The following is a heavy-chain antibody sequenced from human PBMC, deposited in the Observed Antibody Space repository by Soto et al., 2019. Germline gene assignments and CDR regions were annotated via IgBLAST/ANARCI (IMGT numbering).Heavy chain of an antibody. CDR1: GFTFSSYT. Sequence: GGSLRLSCAASGFTFSSYTMTWVRQAPGKGLEWVSSITGSSGHMYYTDSVKGRFTVSRDNSKNTLYLQMNSLRAEDTAVYYCAKCVGRVNSWFDPRGKGTLVTASS. V-gene: IGHV3-23*01. CDR2: ITGSSGHM. J-gene: IGHJ5*02. D-gene: IGHD2-21*01. CDR3: AKCVGRVNSWFDP.